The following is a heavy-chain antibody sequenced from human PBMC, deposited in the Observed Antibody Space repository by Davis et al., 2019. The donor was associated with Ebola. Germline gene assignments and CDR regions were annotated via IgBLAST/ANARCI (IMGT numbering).Heavy chain of an antibody. V-gene: IGHV3-53*01. CDR2: IYSGGTT. J-gene: IGHJ4*02. Sequence: GESLKISCAASGFTVSSNYMNWVRQAPGKGLEWVSIIYSGGTTYYADSVRGRFTISRDNSKNTLYLQMNSLRAEDTAVYYCAKVFRPAVYWGQGTLVTVSS. CDR3: AKVFRPAVY. D-gene: IGHD2/OR15-2a*01. CDR1: GFTVSSNY.